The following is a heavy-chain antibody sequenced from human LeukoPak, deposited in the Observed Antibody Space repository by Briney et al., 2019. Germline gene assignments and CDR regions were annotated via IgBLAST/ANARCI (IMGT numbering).Heavy chain of an antibody. CDR3: AKDILSITMVRGVIIPYFDY. D-gene: IGHD3-10*01. Sequence: GGSLRLSCAASGFTFDDYAMHWVRQAPGKGLEWVSGVSWNSGSIGYADSVKGRFTISRDNAKNSLYLQMNSLRAEDTALYYCAKDILSITMVRGVIIPYFDYWGQGTLVTVSS. V-gene: IGHV3-9*01. J-gene: IGHJ4*02. CDR2: VSWNSGSI. CDR1: GFTFDDYA.